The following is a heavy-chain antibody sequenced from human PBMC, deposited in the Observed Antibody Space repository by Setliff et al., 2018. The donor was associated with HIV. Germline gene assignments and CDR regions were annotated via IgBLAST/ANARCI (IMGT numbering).Heavy chain of an antibody. Sequence: ASVKVSCKASGYTFTSYGISWVRQAPGQGLEWMGWISAYNGNTNHAQKLQGRVTMTTDTSTSTAYMELRSLRSDDTAVYYCARVPGGVVVPPGGYFQHWGQGTLVTVSS. V-gene: IGHV1-18*01. D-gene: IGHD3-22*01. CDR2: ISAYNGNT. J-gene: IGHJ1*01. CDR3: ARVPGGVVVPPGGYFQH. CDR1: GYTFTSYG.